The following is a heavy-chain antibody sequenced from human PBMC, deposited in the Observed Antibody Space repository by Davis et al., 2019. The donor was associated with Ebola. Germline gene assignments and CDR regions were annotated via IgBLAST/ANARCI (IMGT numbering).Heavy chain of an antibody. CDR2: IYPGDSDT. CDR1: GYSFTSYW. Sequence: GESLKISCKGSGYSFTSYWIGWVRQMPGKGLEWMGIIYPGDSDTRYSPSFQGQVTISADKSISTAYLQWSSLKASDTAMYYCARFDGDHGYYYGMDVWGQGTTVTVSS. CDR3: ARFDGDHGYYYGMDV. J-gene: IGHJ6*02. V-gene: IGHV5-51*03. D-gene: IGHD4-17*01.